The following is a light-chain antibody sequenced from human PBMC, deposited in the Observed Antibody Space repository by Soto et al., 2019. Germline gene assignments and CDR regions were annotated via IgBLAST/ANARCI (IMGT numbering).Light chain of an antibody. CDR2: QDN. CDR1: RLGEKN. Sequence: SYELTQPPSVSVSPGQTARITCSGNRLGEKNVCWYQQKPGQSPVLVVYQDNKRPSEIPERFSASNSGNTATLTISGTQAMDEADYYCQAWDDNSVIFGGGTKVTVL. CDR3: QAWDDNSVI. J-gene: IGLJ2*01. V-gene: IGLV3-1*01.